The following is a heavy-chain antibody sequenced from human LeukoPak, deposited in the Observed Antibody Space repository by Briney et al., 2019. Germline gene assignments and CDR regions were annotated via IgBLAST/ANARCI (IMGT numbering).Heavy chain of an antibody. Sequence: GGSLGLSCAASGFTFSSYSMNWVRQAPGKGLEWVSSISSSSSYIYYADSVKGRFTISRDNAKNSLYLQMNSLRAEDTAVYYCARENRNYYDSSGYYPENWFDPWGQGTLVTVSS. V-gene: IGHV3-21*01. D-gene: IGHD3-22*01. CDR2: ISSSSSYI. J-gene: IGHJ5*02. CDR1: GFTFSSYS. CDR3: ARENRNYYDSSGYYPENWFDP.